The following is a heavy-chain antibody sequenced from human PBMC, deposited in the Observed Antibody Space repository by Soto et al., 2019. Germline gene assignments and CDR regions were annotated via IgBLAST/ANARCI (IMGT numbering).Heavy chain of an antibody. CDR2: IYSDGST. J-gene: IGHJ5*02. CDR3: SRGASPLPHNYFDP. Sequence: EVQLVESGGALIQPGGSLRLSCAASGFAVSANYVSWVPQAPGKGLEWVSLIYSDGSTYYADSVKGRFTFSRDNSRNTLYLEMNSLTAEDTAVYYCSRGASPLPHNYFDPWGQGNLVTVSS. CDR1: GFAVSANY. V-gene: IGHV3-53*01.